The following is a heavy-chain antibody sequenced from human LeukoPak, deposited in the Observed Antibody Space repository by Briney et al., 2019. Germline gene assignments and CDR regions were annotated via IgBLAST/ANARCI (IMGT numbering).Heavy chain of an antibody. CDR2: VSTGSNYI. D-gene: IGHD3-16*01. V-gene: IGHV3-21*01. Sequence: GGSLRLSCTASGFTFSSYSLNWVRQAPGKGLEWVSSVSTGSNYIYYADSVKGRFTISRDNDKNSLYLQMNSLRVEDTAVYYCARGRGYFDYWGQGTLVTVSS. CDR1: GFTFSSYS. CDR3: ARGRGYFDY. J-gene: IGHJ4*02.